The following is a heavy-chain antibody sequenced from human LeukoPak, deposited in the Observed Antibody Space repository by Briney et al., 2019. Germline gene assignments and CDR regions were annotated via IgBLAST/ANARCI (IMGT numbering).Heavy chain of an antibody. CDR2: ISYDGSNK. D-gene: IGHD5-12*01. CDR1: GFTFSSNA. CDR3: ASGYGGFDY. Sequence: GGSLRLSCAASGFTFSSNAMHWVRQAPGKGLEWVAVISYDGSNKYYADSVKGRFTISRDNSKNTLYLQMNSLRAEDTAVHYCASGYGGFDYWGQGTLVTVSS. J-gene: IGHJ4*02. V-gene: IGHV3-30-3*01.